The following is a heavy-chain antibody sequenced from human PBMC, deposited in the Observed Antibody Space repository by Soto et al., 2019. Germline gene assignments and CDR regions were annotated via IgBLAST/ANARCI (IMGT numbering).Heavy chain of an antibody. CDR2: ISSSSSYI. J-gene: IGHJ5*02. D-gene: IGHD2-15*01. V-gene: IGHV3-21*01. CDR1: GFTFSSYS. CDR3: ARDPCCSGGTNWFDP. Sequence: PGGSLRLSCAASGFTFSSYSMNWVRQAPGKGLEWVSSISSSSSYIYYADSVKGRFTISRDNAKNSLYLQMNSLRAEDTAVYYCARDPCCSGGTNWFDPWGQGTLVTVSS.